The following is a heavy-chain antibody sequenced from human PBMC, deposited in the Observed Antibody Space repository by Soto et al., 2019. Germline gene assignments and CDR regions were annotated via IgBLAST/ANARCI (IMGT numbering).Heavy chain of an antibody. V-gene: IGHV4-30-4*01. CDR3: ALRPRTLGAFDI. J-gene: IGHJ3*02. Sequence: QVQLQESGPGLVKPSQTLSLTCTVSGGSLSSGDYYWSWIRQPPGKGLEWIGYIYYSGSTYYNPSLKSRVTISVDTSKIQCSLKLSSVTAADTAVYYCALRPRTLGAFDIWGQGTMVTVSS. CDR1: GGSLSSGDYY. CDR2: IYYSGST.